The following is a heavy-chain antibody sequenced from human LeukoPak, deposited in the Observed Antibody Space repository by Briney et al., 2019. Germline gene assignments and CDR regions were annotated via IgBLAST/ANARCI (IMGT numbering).Heavy chain of an antibody. D-gene: IGHD6-13*01. J-gene: IGHJ4*02. CDR2: IYHSGST. V-gene: IGHV4-39*07. Sequence: SETLSLTCTVSGGSINTSSYYWDWIRQPPGKGLEWIGSIYHSGSTYYNPSLKSRVTISVDTSKNQFSLKLSSVTAADTAVYYCARDLRSSWPSYYFDYWGQGTLVTVSS. CDR1: GGSINTSSYY. CDR3: ARDLRSSWPSYYFDY.